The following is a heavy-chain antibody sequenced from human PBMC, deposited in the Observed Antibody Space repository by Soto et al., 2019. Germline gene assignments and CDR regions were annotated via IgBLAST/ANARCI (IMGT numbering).Heavy chain of an antibody. CDR1: GGSISSSSYY. J-gene: IGHJ4*02. CDR3: ARLQRLLWFAESDYYFDY. V-gene: IGHV4-39*01. D-gene: IGHD3-10*01. CDR2: IYYRGST. Sequence: SETLSITCTVSGGSISSSSYYWGWIRQPPGKGLEWIGSIYYRGSTYYNPSLKSRVTISVETSKNQFSLKLSSVLAADTAVYYFARLQRLLWFAESDYYFDYWGQGTLVTVSS.